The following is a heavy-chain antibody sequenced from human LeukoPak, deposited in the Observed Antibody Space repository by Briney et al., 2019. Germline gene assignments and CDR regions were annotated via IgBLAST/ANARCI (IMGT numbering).Heavy chain of an antibody. CDR1: GYSFTSYW. CDR2: IYPGDSDT. V-gene: IGHV5-51*01. D-gene: IGHD6-19*01. Sequence: GESLQISCKGSGYSFTSYWIGWVRQLPGKGLEWMGIIYPGDSDTRYSPSFQGQVTISADKSISTAYLQWSSLKASDTAMYYCARHGSAVAGTGYYYYGMDVWGQGTTVTVSS. CDR3: ARHGSAVAGTGYYYYGMDV. J-gene: IGHJ6*02.